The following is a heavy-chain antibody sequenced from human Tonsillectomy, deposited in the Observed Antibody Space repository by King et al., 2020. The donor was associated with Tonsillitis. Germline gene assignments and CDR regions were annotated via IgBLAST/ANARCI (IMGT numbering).Heavy chain of an antibody. D-gene: IGHD2-15*01. V-gene: IGHV3-21*01. CDR1: GSTFSRYT. CDR3: AREGVGCSGGSCFSGWFDP. CDR2: ISSSASSM. Sequence: VQLVESGGGLVKPGGSLRLSCAASGSTFSRYTMNWVRQAPGEGLEWASSISSSASSMYYADSVKGRFTISRDNAKNSLYLQMNSLRAEETAVYYCAREGVGCSGGSCFSGWFDPWGQGSLVTVSS. J-gene: IGHJ5*02.